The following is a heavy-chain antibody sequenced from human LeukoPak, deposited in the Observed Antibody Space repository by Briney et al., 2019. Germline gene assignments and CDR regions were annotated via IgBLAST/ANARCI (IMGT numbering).Heavy chain of an antibody. CDR3: ARGPYYADTPGAFDI. CDR1: GGSISSYY. D-gene: IGHD2/OR15-2a*01. Sequence: SETLSLTCTVSGGSISSYYWSWIRQPPGKGLEWIGYIYYSGSTNYNPSLKSRVTISVDTSKNLFSLKLSSVTAADTAVYYCARGPYYADTPGAFDIWGQGTMVTVSS. J-gene: IGHJ3*02. V-gene: IGHV4-59*01. CDR2: IYYSGST.